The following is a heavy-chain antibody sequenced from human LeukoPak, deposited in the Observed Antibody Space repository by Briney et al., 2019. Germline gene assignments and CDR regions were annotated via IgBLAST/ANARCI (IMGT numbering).Heavy chain of an antibody. CDR2: ISTSSSYI. Sequence: GGSLRLSCAASGFTFRSYSMNWVRQAPGKGLEWVSSISTSSSYIYYADSVKGRFTISGDNAKNLLYLQMNSLRAEDTAVYHCARDRSTNSYAEYFFDYWGQGTLVTVSS. V-gene: IGHV3-21*01. CDR1: GFTFRSYS. D-gene: IGHD3-16*01. CDR3: ARDRSTNSYAEYFFDY. J-gene: IGHJ4*02.